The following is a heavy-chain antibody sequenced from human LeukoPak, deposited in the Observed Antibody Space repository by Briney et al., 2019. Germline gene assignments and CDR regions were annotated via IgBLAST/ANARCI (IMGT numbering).Heavy chain of an antibody. J-gene: IGHJ6*02. V-gene: IGHV3-21*01. CDR3: AHVAYGSGYGMDV. CDR1: GFTFSSYS. D-gene: IGHD3-10*01. Sequence: GGSLRPSCAASGFTFSSYSMNWVRQAPGKGLEWVSSISSSSSYIYCADSVKGRFTISRDNAKNSLYLQMNSLGAEDTAVYYCAHVAYGSGYGMDVWGQGTTVTVSS. CDR2: ISSSSSYI.